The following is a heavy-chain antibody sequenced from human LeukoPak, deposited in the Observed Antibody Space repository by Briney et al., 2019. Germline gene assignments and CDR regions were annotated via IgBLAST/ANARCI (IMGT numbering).Heavy chain of an antibody. CDR2: ISGSGGFT. J-gene: IGHJ4*02. CDR1: GFSFSSYA. D-gene: IGHD3-22*01. V-gene: IGHV3-23*01. Sequence: GGSLRLSCAASGFSFSSYAMSWVRQAPAKGLEWVSTISGSGGFTYYADSVKGRFTISRDNSKNTLYLQMNSLRAEDTAVYYCAKGAIIVAQTYDYWGQGTLVTVSS. CDR3: AKGAIIVAQTYDY.